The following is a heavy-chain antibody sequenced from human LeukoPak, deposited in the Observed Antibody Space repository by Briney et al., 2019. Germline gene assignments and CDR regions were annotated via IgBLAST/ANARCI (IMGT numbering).Heavy chain of an antibody. CDR2: ISGSGGST. D-gene: IGHD5-18*01. CDR1: RFTFSNAW. J-gene: IGHJ4*02. Sequence: GGSLRLSCKASRFTFSNAWMSWVRQAPGKGLEWVSAISGSGGSTYYADSVKGRFTISRDNSKNTLYLQMNSLRAEDTAVYYCAKDGHSYAFDYWGQGTLVTVSS. V-gene: IGHV3-23*01. CDR3: AKDGHSYAFDY.